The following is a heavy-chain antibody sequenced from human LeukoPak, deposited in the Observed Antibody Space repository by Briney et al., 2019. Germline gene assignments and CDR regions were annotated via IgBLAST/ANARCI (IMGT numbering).Heavy chain of an antibody. CDR1: GFTFSAYG. CDR3: ARSGGSSSLGY. Sequence: GGSLRLSCAASGFTFSAYGMSWVRQAPGKGLVWVSHINTDGSSTTYADSVKGRLTISRDNAKNTLYLQMNSLRAEDTAVYYCARSGGSSSLGYWGQGTLVTVSS. CDR2: INTDGSST. V-gene: IGHV3-74*01. J-gene: IGHJ4*02. D-gene: IGHD6-6*01.